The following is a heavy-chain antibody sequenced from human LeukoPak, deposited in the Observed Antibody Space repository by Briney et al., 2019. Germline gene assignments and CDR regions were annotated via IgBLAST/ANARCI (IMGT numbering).Heavy chain of an antibody. CDR2: IGTSGSGT. V-gene: IGHV3-23*01. CDR3: AKQNNREFDY. Sequence: GGSLRLSCAASGFTFNTYAMSWVRQAPGKGLEWVSGIGTSGSGTYYADSVKGRFTISRDNSKNSLYLLMNNLRAEDTAIYYCAKQNNREFDYWGQGTLVTVSS. CDR1: GFTFNTYA. D-gene: IGHD2/OR15-2a*01. J-gene: IGHJ4*02.